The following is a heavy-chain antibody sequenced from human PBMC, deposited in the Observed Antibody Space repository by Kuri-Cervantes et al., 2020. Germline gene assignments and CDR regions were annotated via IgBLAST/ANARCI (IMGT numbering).Heavy chain of an antibody. CDR3: AKLRDFVDY. J-gene: IGHJ4*02. Sequence: GESLKISCAASGFTFSSYAMSWVRQAPGKGLEWVSTISGGGSRTYADSVEGRFTIPRDNSNSTLYLQMNSLGAEDTPLYYCAKLRDFVDYWGQGTLVTVSS. CDR1: GFTFSSYA. V-gene: IGHV3-23*01. D-gene: IGHD3-3*01. CDR2: ISGGGSR.